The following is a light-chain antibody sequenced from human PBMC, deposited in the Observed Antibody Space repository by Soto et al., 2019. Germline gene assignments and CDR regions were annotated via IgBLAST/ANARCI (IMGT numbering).Light chain of an antibody. Sequence: QSVLTQPPSVSGAPGQRVTISCTGSSSNIGAGYDVHWYQQLPGTAPKLLIYGNSNRPSGVPDRFSGSKSGTSASLAITGFQAEDEADYYCQSYDSSLSRYVFGTGTKLTVL. CDR1: SSNIGAGYD. V-gene: IGLV1-40*01. J-gene: IGLJ1*01. CDR2: GNS. CDR3: QSYDSSLSRYV.